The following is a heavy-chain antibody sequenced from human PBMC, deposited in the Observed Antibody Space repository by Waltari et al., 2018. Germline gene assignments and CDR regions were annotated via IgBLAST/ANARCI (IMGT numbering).Heavy chain of an antibody. D-gene: IGHD1-26*01. CDR2: INHSGNT. Sequence: QVQLRQWGAGLLKPSETLSLTCAVYGGSFSGYHWSWIRQPPGKGLEWIGEINHSGNTNQNPSLKSRVTISVDTSKNQVSLKLTSVTAADTAVYYCARNWELRGCMDVWGKGTTVTVSS. CDR1: GGSFSGYH. J-gene: IGHJ6*03. CDR3: ARNWELRGCMDV. V-gene: IGHV4-34*02.